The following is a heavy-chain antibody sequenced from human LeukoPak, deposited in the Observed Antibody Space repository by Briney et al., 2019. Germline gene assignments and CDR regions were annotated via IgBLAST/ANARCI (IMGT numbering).Heavy chain of an antibody. CDR1: GFTVGNNW. Sequence: GGSLRLSCAGSGFTVGNNWMTWVRQALGKGLEWVSVIYAGGNTNYADSVKGRFTISRDNSINTLYLQMNGLRAEDTAVYYCARVHSSGFYGLDVWGHGTTVAVSS. CDR3: ARVHSSGFYGLDV. J-gene: IGHJ6*02. CDR2: IYAGGNT. V-gene: IGHV3-53*01. D-gene: IGHD3-22*01.